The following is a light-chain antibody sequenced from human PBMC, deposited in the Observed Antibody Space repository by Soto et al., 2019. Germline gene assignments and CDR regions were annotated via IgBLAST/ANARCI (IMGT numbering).Light chain of an antibody. CDR3: CSYGGSRAV. J-gene: IGLJ7*01. V-gene: IGLV2-23*02. Sequence: QSVLTQPASVSGSPGQSITISCTGTSSDVGSHNLVSWYQQHPGQAPNLMICEVTKRPLGVSARFSASKSGNTASLTISGLQAEDEADYYCCSYGGSRAVFGGGTQLTVL. CDR1: SSDVGSHNL. CDR2: EVT.